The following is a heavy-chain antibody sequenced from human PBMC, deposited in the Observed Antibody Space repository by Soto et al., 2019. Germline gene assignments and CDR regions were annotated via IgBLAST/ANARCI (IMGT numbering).Heavy chain of an antibody. Sequence: GGSLRLSCAASGFTFSSYGMHWVRQAPGKGLEWVAVIWYDGSNKYYADSVKGRFTISRDNSKNTLYLQMNSLRAEDTAVYYCARDQELLYYYYMDVWGKGTTVTVSS. D-gene: IGHD1-7*01. V-gene: IGHV3-33*01. CDR1: GFTFSSYG. CDR2: IWYDGSNK. J-gene: IGHJ6*03. CDR3: ARDQELLYYYYMDV.